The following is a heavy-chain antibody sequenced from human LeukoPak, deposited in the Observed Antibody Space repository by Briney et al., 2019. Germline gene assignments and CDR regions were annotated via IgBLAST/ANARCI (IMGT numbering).Heavy chain of an antibody. CDR1: GYSFTSYW. D-gene: IGHD3-9*01. CDR2: IYPGDSDT. CDR3: ARRCAVFSGYYYYYGMDV. V-gene: IGHV5-51*01. Sequence: GESLKISCKGSGYSFTSYWIGWVRQMPGKGLEWMGIIYPGDSDTRYSPSFQGQVTISADKSISTAYLQWSSLKASDTAMYYCARRCAVFSGYYYYYGMDVWGQGTTVTVSS. J-gene: IGHJ6*02.